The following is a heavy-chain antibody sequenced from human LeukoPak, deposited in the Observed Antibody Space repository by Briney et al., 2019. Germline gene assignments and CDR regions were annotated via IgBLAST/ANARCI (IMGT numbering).Heavy chain of an antibody. CDR3: ARGRVPAGAPYYFDY. V-gene: IGHV3-7*03. CDR2: IKQDGSEK. D-gene: IGHD2-2*01. J-gene: IGHJ4*02. CDR1: GFTFTTYW. Sequence: PGGSLRLSCAASGFTFTTYWMSWVRQAPGKGLEWVANIKQDGSEKYYVDSVKGRFTISRDNAKNSLFLQMNNLRAEDTAVYYCARGRVPAGAPYYFDYWGQGTLVTVSS.